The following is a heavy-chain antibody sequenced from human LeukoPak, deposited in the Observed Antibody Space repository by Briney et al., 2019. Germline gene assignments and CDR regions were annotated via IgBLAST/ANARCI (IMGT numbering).Heavy chain of an antibody. Sequence: GGSLRLSCAASGFPFSDYGMHWVRQAPGKGLEWVAFIRYDGNNKYYADSVKGRFTISRDNSKNTLYLQMNSLRAEDTAVYYCAKVGVATGNDYWGQGTLVTVSS. J-gene: IGHJ4*02. CDR1: GFPFSDYG. D-gene: IGHD5-12*01. CDR3: AKVGVATGNDY. V-gene: IGHV3-30*02. CDR2: IRYDGNNK.